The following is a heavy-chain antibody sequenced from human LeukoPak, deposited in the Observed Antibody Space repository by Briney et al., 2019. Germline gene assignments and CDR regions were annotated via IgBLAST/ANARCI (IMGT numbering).Heavy chain of an antibody. CDR3: ARTTVVTPRAFDI. J-gene: IGHJ3*02. D-gene: IGHD4-23*01. CDR1: GFTFSSYA. V-gene: IGHV3-30-3*01. Sequence: PGRSLRLSCAASGFTFSSYAMHWVRQAPGKGLEWVAVISYDGSNKYYADSVKGRFTISRDNSKNTLYLQMNSLRAEDTAVYYCARTTVVTPRAFDIWGQGTMVTVSS. CDR2: ISYDGSNK.